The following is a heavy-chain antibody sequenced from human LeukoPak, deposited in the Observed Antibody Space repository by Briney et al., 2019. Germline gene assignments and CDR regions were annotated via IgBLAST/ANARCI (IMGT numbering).Heavy chain of an antibody. D-gene: IGHD3-9*01. V-gene: IGHV4-59*01. CDR2: IYYSGST. J-gene: IGHJ3*02. CDR3: AREYDILSNYDAFDI. CDR1: GGSISSYY. Sequence: SETLSLTCTVSGGSISSYYWSWIRQPPGKGLEWIGYIYYSGSTNYNPSLKSRVTISVDTSKNQFSLKLTSVTAADTAVYYCAREYDILSNYDAFDIWGQGTMVTVSS.